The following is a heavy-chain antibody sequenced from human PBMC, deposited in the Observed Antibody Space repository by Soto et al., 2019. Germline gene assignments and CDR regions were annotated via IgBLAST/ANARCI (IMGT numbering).Heavy chain of an antibody. D-gene: IGHD3-3*01. J-gene: IGHJ6*02. V-gene: IGHV4-34*01. Sequence: SETLSLTCAVYGGSFSGYSWTWLRQPPGKGLDWIGEINHSGTTDYNPALKSRVTMSADTSKNQFSLRMTSVTAADTAVYYCARARFDSWSHIYYRLDVWGRGTTVTVSS. CDR1: GGSFSGYS. CDR3: ARARFDSWSHIYYRLDV. CDR2: INHSGTT.